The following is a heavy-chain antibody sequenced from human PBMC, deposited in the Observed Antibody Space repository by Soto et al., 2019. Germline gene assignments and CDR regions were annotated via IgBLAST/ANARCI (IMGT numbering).Heavy chain of an antibody. D-gene: IGHD1-26*01. CDR3: DRGPSGDKVDY. V-gene: IGHV4-30-4*01. CDR2: IYNSGST. CDR1: GGSINNNGYF. J-gene: IGHJ4*02. Sequence: QVQLQESGPGVVEPSQTLSLTCTVSGGSINNNGYFWSWIRQPPGSGLELIGHIYNSGSTYSNPSLKRRLTISVDTSKYPFSLELRSGTAADTAVYYCDRGPSGDKVDYWGQGNLVTVSS.